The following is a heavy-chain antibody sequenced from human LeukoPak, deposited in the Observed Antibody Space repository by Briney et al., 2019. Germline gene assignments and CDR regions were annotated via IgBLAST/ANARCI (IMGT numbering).Heavy chain of an antibody. CDR3: ARGYYDSSGYCSDAFDI. D-gene: IGHD3-22*01. CDR1: GFTFSSYW. CDR2: INSDGSST. Sequence: PGGSLRLSCAASGFTFSSYWMHWVRQAPGKGLVWVSRINSDGSSTSYAGSVKGRFTISRDNAKNTLYLQMNSLRAEDTAVYYCARGYYDSSGYCSDAFDIWGQGTMVTVSS. V-gene: IGHV3-74*01. J-gene: IGHJ3*02.